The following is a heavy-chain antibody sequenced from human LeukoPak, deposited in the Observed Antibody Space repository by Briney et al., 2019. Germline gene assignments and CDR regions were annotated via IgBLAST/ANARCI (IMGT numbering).Heavy chain of an antibody. J-gene: IGHJ6*03. CDR1: GFTFSSYG. Sequence: GGSLRLSCAASGFTFSSYGMSWVRQAPGKGLEWVSAISGSGGSTYYADSVKGRFTISRDNSKNTLYLQMNSLRAEDTAVYYCAKVPAAPNYYYYYYMDVWGKGTTVTISS. D-gene: IGHD2-2*01. CDR2: ISGSGGST. CDR3: AKVPAAPNYYYYYYMDV. V-gene: IGHV3-23*01.